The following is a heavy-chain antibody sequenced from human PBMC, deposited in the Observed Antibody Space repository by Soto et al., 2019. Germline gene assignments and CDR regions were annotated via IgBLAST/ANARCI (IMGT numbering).Heavy chain of an antibody. J-gene: IGHJ5*02. CDR2: IIPIFGTA. Sequence: SVKVSCKTSGGTFSSYAISWVRQAPGQGLEWMGGIIPIFGTANYAQKFQGRVTITADKSTSTAYMELSSLRSEDTAVYYCARGSIAAAGTYWFDPWGQGTLVTVSS. V-gene: IGHV1-69*06. CDR3: ARGSIAAAGTYWFDP. CDR1: GGTFSSYA. D-gene: IGHD6-13*01.